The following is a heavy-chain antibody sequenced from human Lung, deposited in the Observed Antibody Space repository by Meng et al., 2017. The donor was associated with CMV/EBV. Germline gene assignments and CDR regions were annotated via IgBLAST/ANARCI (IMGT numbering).Heavy chain of an antibody. V-gene: IGHV3-21*01. J-gene: IGHJ4*02. CDR2: ISSSSSYI. Sequence: GEXXKISCAASGFTFSSYSMNWVRQAPGKGLEWVSSISSSSSYIYYADSVKGRFTISRDNAKNSLYLQMNSLRAEDTAVYYCARGSSSSWYEVSYYFDYWXQGTLVTVSS. CDR3: ARGSSSSWYEVSYYFDY. D-gene: IGHD6-13*01. CDR1: GFTFSSYS.